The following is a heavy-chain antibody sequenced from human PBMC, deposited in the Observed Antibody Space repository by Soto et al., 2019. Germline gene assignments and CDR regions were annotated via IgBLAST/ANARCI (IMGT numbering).Heavy chain of an antibody. CDR3: AREHREGGLGYSFGPPEY. V-gene: IGHV3-30*04. CDR1: GFTFSSYA. D-gene: IGHD5-18*01. Sequence: QVLLVESGGGVVQPGTSLRLSCAASGFTFSSYAMHWVRQAPGKGLEWVAVISHDGRDGYYADSVKGRFTISRDNSKSTLFLQLSGLRADDPGVSYGAREHREGGLGYSFGPPEYWGQGTLVSVSS. CDR2: ISHDGRDG. J-gene: IGHJ4*02.